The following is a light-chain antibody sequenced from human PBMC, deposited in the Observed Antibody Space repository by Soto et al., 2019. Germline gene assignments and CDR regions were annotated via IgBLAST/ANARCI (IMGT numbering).Light chain of an antibody. CDR2: KNN. V-gene: IGLV1-47*01. J-gene: IGLJ1*01. CDR1: ISNIGSNY. Sequence: QPVLTQPPSACGTPGQRFTISCSGSISNIGSNYVYWYQQLPGTAPKLLIYKNNQRPSGVPDRFSGSKSGTSASLAISGLRSEDEADYYCAAWDDSLSGYVFGTGTKVTV. CDR3: AAWDDSLSGYV.